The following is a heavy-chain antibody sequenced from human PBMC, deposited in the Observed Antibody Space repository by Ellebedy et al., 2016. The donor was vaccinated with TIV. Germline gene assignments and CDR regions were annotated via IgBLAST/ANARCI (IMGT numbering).Heavy chain of an antibody. Sequence: GSLRLSCAASGFTVSSYYMNWVRQPPGKGLEWIGEIYHSGSTNYNPSLKSRVTISVDTSKNQFSLKLSSVTAADTAVYYCARSLLIFTFDKCYFDLWGRGTLVTVSS. CDR1: GFTVSSYY. V-gene: IGHV4-34*01. CDR2: IYHSGST. J-gene: IGHJ2*01. CDR3: ARSLLIFTFDKCYFDL. D-gene: IGHD3/OR15-3a*01.